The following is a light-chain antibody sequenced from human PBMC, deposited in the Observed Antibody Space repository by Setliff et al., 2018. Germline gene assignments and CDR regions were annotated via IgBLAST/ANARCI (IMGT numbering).Light chain of an antibody. CDR2: NTD. CDR1: TGAVTTASY. V-gene: IGLV7-43*01. CDR3: LLRYGNLWV. Sequence: QAVVTQEPSLTVSPGGTVTFTCASSTGAVTTASYPNWFQQIPGQPPRPLIYNTDQKHSWTPARFSGSLLGDKAALTPSGVLPDDESEYYCLLRYGNLWVVGGGTKVTVL. J-gene: IGLJ3*02.